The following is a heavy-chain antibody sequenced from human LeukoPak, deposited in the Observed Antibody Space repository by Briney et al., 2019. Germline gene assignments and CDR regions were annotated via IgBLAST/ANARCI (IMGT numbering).Heavy chain of an antibody. CDR1: GGSISSYY. Sequence: KPSETLSLTCTVSGGSISSYYWSWIRQPPGKGLEWIGYIYYSGSTNYNPSLKSRVTISVDTSKNQFSLKLSSVTAPDTAVSYCARHSPSGYSYYGMDAWGQGTTVTVSS. V-gene: IGHV4-59*08. D-gene: IGHD1-26*01. CDR2: IYYSGST. CDR3: ARHSPSGYSYYGMDA. J-gene: IGHJ6*02.